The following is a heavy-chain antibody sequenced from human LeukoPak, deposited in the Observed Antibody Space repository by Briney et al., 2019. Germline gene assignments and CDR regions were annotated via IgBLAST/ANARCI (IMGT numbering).Heavy chain of an antibody. J-gene: IGHJ4*02. D-gene: IGHD3-16*01. CDR1: GGSISSYY. V-gene: IGHV4-39*07. Sequence: SETLSLTCTVSGGSISSYYWGWIRQPPGKGLEWIGSIYYSGSTYYSPSLKSRVIISLDTSKNQFSLKLSSVTAADTAVYYCTREPTWGWGDYRGQGTLVTVSS. CDR2: IYYSGST. CDR3: TREPTWGWGDY.